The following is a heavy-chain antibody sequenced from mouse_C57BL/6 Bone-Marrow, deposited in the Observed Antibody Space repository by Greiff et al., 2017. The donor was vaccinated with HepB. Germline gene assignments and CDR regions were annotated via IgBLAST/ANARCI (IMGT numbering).Heavy chain of an antibody. CDR1: GFTFTDYY. CDR2: IRNKANGYTT. Sequence: EVQRVESGGGLVQPGGSLSLSCAASGFTFTDYYMSWVRQPPGKALEWLGFIRNKANGYTTEYSAYVKGRFTISRDNSQSILYLQMYALRAEDSATYYCARPSLLHHCSALDYGCQGTSVTVSS. D-gene: IGHD2-1*01. J-gene: IGHJ4*01. CDR3: ARPSLLHHCSALDY. V-gene: IGHV7-3*01.